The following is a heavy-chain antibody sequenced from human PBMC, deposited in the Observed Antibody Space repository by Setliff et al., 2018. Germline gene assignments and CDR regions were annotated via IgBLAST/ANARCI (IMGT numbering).Heavy chain of an antibody. V-gene: IGHV3-64*02. CDR2: INSIGITT. J-gene: IGHJ4*02. D-gene: IGHD1-26*01. Sequence: GESLKISCAASGFIFSGTAMHWVRQAPGKGLEYVSAINSIGITTYYTDSVKGRFTVSRDNSKNTLYLQMGSLRVEDMAVYYCATWSGSYSRYWGQGTMVTVSS. CDR1: GFIFSGTA. CDR3: ATWSGSYSRY.